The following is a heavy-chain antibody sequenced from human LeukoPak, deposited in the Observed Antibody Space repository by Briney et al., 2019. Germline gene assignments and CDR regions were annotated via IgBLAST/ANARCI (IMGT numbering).Heavy chain of an antibody. D-gene: IGHD3-16*01. J-gene: IGHJ4*02. Sequence: GGSLRLSCAASGLTVSSTYMSWVRQTPGKGLEWVSVIYSGGSTYYADSVKGRFTISRDNSKNTLYLQMNSLRAEDTAVYYCAKGGLRDLGFDCWGQGTLVTVSS. V-gene: IGHV3-66*01. CDR2: IYSGGST. CDR3: AKGGLRDLGFDC. CDR1: GLTVSSTY.